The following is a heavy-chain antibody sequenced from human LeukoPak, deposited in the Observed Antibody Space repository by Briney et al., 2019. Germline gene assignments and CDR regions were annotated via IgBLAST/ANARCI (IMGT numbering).Heavy chain of an antibody. V-gene: IGHV4-61*02. CDR2: IYTSGST. CDR1: GGSISSGSYY. J-gene: IGHJ4*02. D-gene: IGHD5-12*01. Sequence: SQTLSLTCTVSGGSISSGSYYWSWIRQPAGKGLEWIGRIYTSGSTNYNPSLKSRVTISVDTSKNQFSLKLSSVTAADTAVYYCARDRGYSGYDSFDYWGQGTLVTVSS. CDR3: ARDRGYSGYDSFDY.